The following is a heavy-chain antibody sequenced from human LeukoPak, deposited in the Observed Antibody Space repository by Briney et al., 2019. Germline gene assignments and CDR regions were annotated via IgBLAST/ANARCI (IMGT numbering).Heavy chain of an antibody. D-gene: IGHD3-22*01. CDR2: INHSGST. CDR1: GGSFSGYY. CDR3: ARDDVVNSGFDY. Sequence: SETLSLTCAVYGGSFSGYYWSWIRQPPGKGLEWIGEINHSGSTNYNPSLKSRVTISVDTSKNQFSLKLSSATAADTAVYYCARDDVVNSGFDYWGQGTLVSVSA. J-gene: IGHJ4*02. V-gene: IGHV4-34*01.